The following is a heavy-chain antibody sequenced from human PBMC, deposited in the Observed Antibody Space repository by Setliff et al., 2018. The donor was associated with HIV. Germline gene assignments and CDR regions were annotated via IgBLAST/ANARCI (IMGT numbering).Heavy chain of an antibody. J-gene: IGHJ4*02. Sequence: SETLSLTCTVSGGSISSFYWSWIRQPPGKGLEWIGYIYYTGRTNYNPALKSRATISIDTSKNQFSLHLTSVTAADTALYYCARADYDGGTYYFDFWDQGTLVTVSS. D-gene: IGHD4-17*01. CDR3: ARADYDGGTYYFDF. CDR2: IYYTGRT. V-gene: IGHV4-59*01. CDR1: GGSISSFY.